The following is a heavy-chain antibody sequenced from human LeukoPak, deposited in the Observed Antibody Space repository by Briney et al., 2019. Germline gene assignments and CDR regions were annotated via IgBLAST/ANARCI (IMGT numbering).Heavy chain of an antibody. CDR3: ASWYDTLDGRFDP. CDR1: GGSISSGGYY. V-gene: IGHV4-31*03. CDR2: IYYSGST. Sequence: PSQTLSLTCTVSGGSISSGGYYWSWIRQHPGKGLEWIGCIYYSGSTYYNPSLKSRVTISVDTSKNQFSLKLSSVTAADTAVYYCASWYDTLDGRFDPWGQGTLVTVSS. D-gene: IGHD3-9*01. J-gene: IGHJ5*02.